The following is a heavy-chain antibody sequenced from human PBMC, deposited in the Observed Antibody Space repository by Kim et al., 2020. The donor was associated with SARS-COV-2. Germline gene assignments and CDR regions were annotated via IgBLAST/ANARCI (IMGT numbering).Heavy chain of an antibody. Sequence: SVKVSCKASGGTFSSYAISWVRQAPGQGLEWMGGIIPIFGTANYAQKFQGRVTITADESTSTAYMELSSLRSEDTAVYYCARGQLWADSVVVVAATYHWFDPWGQGTLVTVSS. CDR2: IIPIFGTA. D-gene: IGHD2-15*01. CDR3: ARGQLWADSVVVVAATYHWFDP. V-gene: IGHV1-69*13. CDR1: GGTFSSYA. J-gene: IGHJ5*02.